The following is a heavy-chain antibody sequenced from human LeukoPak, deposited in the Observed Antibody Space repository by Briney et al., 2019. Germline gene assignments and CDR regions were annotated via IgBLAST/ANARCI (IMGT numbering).Heavy chain of an antibody. J-gene: IGHJ4*02. Sequence: ASVKVSCKASGYTFTSYYMHWVRQAPGQGLEWMGIINPSGGSTSYAQKFQGRVTMTRDTSTSTVYMELSSLRSEDTAVYYCARDLYCSGGSCSTRGLDYWGQGTLVTVSS. V-gene: IGHV1-46*01. D-gene: IGHD2-15*01. CDR2: INPSGGST. CDR3: ARDLYCSGGSCSTRGLDY. CDR1: GYTFTSYY.